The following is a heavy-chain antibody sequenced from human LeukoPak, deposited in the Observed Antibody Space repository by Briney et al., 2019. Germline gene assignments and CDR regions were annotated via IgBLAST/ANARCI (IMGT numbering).Heavy chain of an antibody. CDR2: IYYSGST. Sequence: QVQLQESGPGLVKPSPTLSLTCTFPGGSISSGSYYWNWIRQPAAKGLEWIGYIYYSGSTYYNPSLKSRVTISVDTSKNQFSLKLSSVTAADTAVYYCARDDYGGYWGQGTLVTVSS. CDR1: GGSISSGSYY. D-gene: IGHD4-23*01. CDR3: ARDDYGGY. V-gene: IGHV4-30-4*08. J-gene: IGHJ4*02.